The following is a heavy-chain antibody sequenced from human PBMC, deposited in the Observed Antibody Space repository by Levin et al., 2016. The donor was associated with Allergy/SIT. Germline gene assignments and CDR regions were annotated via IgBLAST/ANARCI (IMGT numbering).Heavy chain of an antibody. CDR3: AKDSSEWLRFYYYGMDV. D-gene: IGHD5-12*01. Sequence: VRQAPGKGLEWVAVISYDGSNKYYADSVKGRSTISRDNSKNTLYLQMNSLRAEDTAVYYCAKDSSEWLRFYYYGMDVWGQGTTVTVSS. J-gene: IGHJ6*02. V-gene: IGHV3-30*18. CDR2: ISYDGSNK.